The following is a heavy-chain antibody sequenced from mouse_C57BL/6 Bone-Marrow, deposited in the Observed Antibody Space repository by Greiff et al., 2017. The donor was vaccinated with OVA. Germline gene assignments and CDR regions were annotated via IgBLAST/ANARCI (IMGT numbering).Heavy chain of an antibody. D-gene: IGHD1-1*01. V-gene: IGHV14-4*01. CDR3: TTYYGSSTGFAY. CDR2: MDPENGDT. J-gene: IGHJ3*01. Sequence: VQLQQSGAELVRPGASVKLSCTASGFNIKDDYMHWVKQRPEQGLEWIGWMDPENGDTEYASKFQGKATITADTSSNPAYLQLSSLTSEDTAVYDCTTYYGSSTGFAYWGQGTLVTVSA. CDR1: GFNIKDDY.